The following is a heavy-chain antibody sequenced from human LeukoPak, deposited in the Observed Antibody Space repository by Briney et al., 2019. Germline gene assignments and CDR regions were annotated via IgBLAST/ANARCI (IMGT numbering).Heavy chain of an antibody. J-gene: IGHJ5*02. D-gene: IGHD3-16*01. V-gene: IGHV3-21*01. CDR3: ARARLGYYDEYFDP. CDR1: GFTFSDYS. Sequence: GGSLRLSCATSGFTFSDYSMTWVRQAPGKGLEWVSSITSTSSHINYADSVRGRFSISRDNAKNALFLQMTSLTDEDTALYYCARARLGYYDEYFDPWGQGTQVTVSS. CDR2: ITSTSSHI.